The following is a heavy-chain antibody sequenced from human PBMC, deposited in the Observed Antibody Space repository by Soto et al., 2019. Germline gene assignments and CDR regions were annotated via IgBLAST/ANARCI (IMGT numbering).Heavy chain of an antibody. CDR1: GFSLNTSGVG. CDR2: IYWDDDK. V-gene: IGHV2-5*02. J-gene: IGHJ6*03. Sequence: QITLKESGPPLVKPTQTLTLTCTFSGFSLNTSGVGVGWIRQPPGKALEWLALIYWDDDKRYIPSLKSRLTITKDTSKNQVVLTMTSMGHVDTPTYYCAYQTAEPSSYHMDVWGKGTTVTVSS. D-gene: IGHD6-13*01. CDR3: AYQTAEPSSYHMDV.